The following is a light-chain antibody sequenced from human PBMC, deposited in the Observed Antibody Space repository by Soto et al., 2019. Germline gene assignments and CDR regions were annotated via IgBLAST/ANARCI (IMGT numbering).Light chain of an antibody. CDR2: AAS. CDR1: QGISSY. V-gene: IGKV1-9*01. J-gene: IGKJ4*01. Sequence: DIPLTQSPSFLSASVGDRVTITCRASQGISSYLAWYQQKPGKAPQLLIYAASTLQSGVPSRFSGSESGTEFTLTISSLQPEDFATYYCQQLNTYPFTFGGGTKVEIK. CDR3: QQLNTYPFT.